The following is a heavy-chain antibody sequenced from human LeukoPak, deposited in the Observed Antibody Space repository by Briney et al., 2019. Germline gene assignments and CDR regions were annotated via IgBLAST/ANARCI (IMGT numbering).Heavy chain of an antibody. CDR3: AKDACSSTSCSNDY. J-gene: IGHJ4*02. CDR2: ISWNSGSI. Sequence: GGSLRLSCAASGFTFDDYAMHWVRQAPGKGLEWVSGISWNSGSIGYADSVKGRFTISRDNAKNSLYLQMNSLRAEDTALYYCAKDACSSTSCSNDYWGQGTPVTVSS. D-gene: IGHD2-2*01. V-gene: IGHV3-9*01. CDR1: GFTFDDYA.